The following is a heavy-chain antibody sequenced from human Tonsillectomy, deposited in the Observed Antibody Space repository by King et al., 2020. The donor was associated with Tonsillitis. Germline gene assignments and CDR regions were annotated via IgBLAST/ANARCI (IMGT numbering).Heavy chain of an antibody. V-gene: IGHV4-59*01. J-gene: IGHJ6*02. D-gene: IGHD3-3*01. CDR1: GGSIRSYY. CDR3: ARDRIFGEDYSYYGMDV. CDR2: IYYSGST. Sequence: VQLQESGPGLVKPSETLSLTCTVSGGSIRSYYWSWIRQPPGKGLEWIGYIYYSGSTNYNPSLKSRVTISVDTSKNQFSLKLSSVTAADTAVYYCARDRIFGEDYSYYGMDVWGQGTTVTVSS.